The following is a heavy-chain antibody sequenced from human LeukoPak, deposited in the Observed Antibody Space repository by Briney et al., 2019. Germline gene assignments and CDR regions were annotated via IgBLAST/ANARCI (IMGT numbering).Heavy chain of an antibody. CDR2: IYHSGST. Sequence: SETLSPTCTVSGYSISSGYYWGWIRQPPGKGLEWIGSIYHSGSTYYNPSLKSRVTISVDTSKNQFSLKLSSVTAADTAVYYCARGRHGYYYNMDVWGKGTTVTVSS. V-gene: IGHV4-38-2*02. CDR1: GYSISSGYY. CDR3: ARGRHGYYYNMDV. J-gene: IGHJ6*03.